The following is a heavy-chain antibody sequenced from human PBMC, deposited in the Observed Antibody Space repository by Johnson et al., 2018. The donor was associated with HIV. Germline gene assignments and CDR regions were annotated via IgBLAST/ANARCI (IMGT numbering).Heavy chain of an antibody. CDR1: GFTFSSYG. D-gene: IGHD1-26*01. V-gene: IGHV3-30*02. J-gene: IGHJ3*02. CDR2: IRYDGSNK. Sequence: VESGGGVVRPGGSLRLSCAASGFTFSSYGMHWVRQAPGKGLEWVAFIRYDGSNKYYADSVKGRFTISRDNSKNTLYLQMNSLRAEDTAVYYCAKGRLVGATTYDDFDIWGQGTMVTVSS. CDR3: AKGRLVGATTYDDFDI.